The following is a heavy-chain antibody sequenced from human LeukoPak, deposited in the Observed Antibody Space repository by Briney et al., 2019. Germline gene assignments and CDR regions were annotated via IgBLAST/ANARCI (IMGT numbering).Heavy chain of an antibody. CDR2: ISSSGSTI. Sequence: GGSLRLSCAASGFTFSSYEMNWVRQAPGKGLEWVSYISSSGSTIYYADSVKGRFTISRDNAKNSLYLQMNSLRAEDTTVYYCAELGITLIGGVWGKGTTVTISS. CDR1: GFTFSSYE. D-gene: IGHD3-10*02. J-gene: IGHJ6*04. V-gene: IGHV3-48*03. CDR3: AELGITLIGGV.